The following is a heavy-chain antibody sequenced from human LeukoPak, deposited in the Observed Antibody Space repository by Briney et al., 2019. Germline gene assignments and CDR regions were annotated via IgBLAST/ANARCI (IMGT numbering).Heavy chain of an antibody. CDR2: IIPILGIA. CDR3: ARKFRRYGSGSYYLGS. Sequence: GASVKVSCKASGGTFSSYAISWVRQAPGQGLEWMGRIIPILGIANYAQKFQGRVTITADKSTSTAYMELSSLRSEDTAVYYCARKFRRYGSGSYYLGSWGQGTLVTVSS. CDR1: GGTFSSYA. J-gene: IGHJ5*02. V-gene: IGHV1-69*04. D-gene: IGHD3-10*01.